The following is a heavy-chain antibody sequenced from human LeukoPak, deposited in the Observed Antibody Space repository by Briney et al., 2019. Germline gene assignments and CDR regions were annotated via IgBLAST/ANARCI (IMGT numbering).Heavy chain of an antibody. CDR1: GYTFTDYY. D-gene: IGHD4-17*01. CDR3: ARDESMFYGDYFDD. CDR2: INPNSGYT. Sequence: ASVYVSRKPSGYTFTDYYIHWVRQAPGQGLEWMGGINPNSGYTKYPQKFQGRVTVTRDTSINTAYMDLTGLTSDDTAIYYCARDESMFYGDYFDDWGQRPLVPVSS. V-gene: IGHV1-2*02. J-gene: IGHJ4*02.